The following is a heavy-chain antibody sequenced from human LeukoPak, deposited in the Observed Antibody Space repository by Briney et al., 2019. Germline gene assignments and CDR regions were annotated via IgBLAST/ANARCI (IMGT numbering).Heavy chain of an antibody. CDR1: GYTFTSYG. J-gene: IGHJ6*03. CDR2: ISAYNGNT. V-gene: IGHV1-18*01. Sequence: ASVKVSCKASGYTFTSYGISWVRQAPGQGLEWMGWISAYNGNTNYAQKLQGRVTITADESTNTAYMELSSLRSEDTAVYYCARDAVPAAKYYYYYMDVWGKGTTVTVSS. D-gene: IGHD2-2*01. CDR3: ARDAVPAAKYYYYYMDV.